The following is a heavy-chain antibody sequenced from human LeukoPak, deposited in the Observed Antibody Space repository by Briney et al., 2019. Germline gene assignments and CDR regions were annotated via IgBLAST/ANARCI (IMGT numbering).Heavy chain of an antibody. CDR3: AREWGYYDSTGVYHGVSWFDS. CDR2: IYYSGST. Sequence: SETLSLTCTVSGGSISSYYWSWIRQPPGKGLEWIGYIYYSGSTNYKPSLKSRVTISVDTSKNQFSLKLSSVTAADTALYYCAREWGYYDSTGVYHGVSWFDSWGQGTLVTVSS. V-gene: IGHV4-59*01. J-gene: IGHJ5*01. CDR1: GGSISSYY. D-gene: IGHD3-22*01.